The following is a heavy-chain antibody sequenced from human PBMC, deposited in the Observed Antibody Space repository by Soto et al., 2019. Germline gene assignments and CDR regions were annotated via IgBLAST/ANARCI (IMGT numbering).Heavy chain of an antibody. J-gene: IGHJ2*01. CDR2: INDRGSI. CDR1: GGSFSGYY. CDR3: ARESHDILTGPPWVWYFDL. Sequence: QVQLQQWGAGPLRPLETLSLTCGVSGGSFSGYYWAWIRQSPGKGLEWIGEINDRGSINYNPSLMSRASISVDTSKNHYSLNLWSVPAADSAVYYCARESHDILTGPPWVWYFDLWGSGTLVTVSS. V-gene: IGHV4-34*01. D-gene: IGHD3-9*01.